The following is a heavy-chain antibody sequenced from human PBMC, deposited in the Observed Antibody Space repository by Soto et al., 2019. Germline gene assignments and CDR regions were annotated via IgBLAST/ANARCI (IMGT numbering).Heavy chain of an antibody. V-gene: IGHV3-74*01. CDR1: GFTFSSYW. CDR2: INSDGSST. Sequence: PGGSLRLSCAASGFTFSSYWMHWVCQAPGKGLVWVSRINSDGSSTSCADSVKGRFTISRDNAKNTLYLQMNSLRAEDTAVYYCARDGPMTSDDAFDIWGQGTMVTVPS. CDR3: ARDGPMTSDDAFDI. J-gene: IGHJ3*02. D-gene: IGHD4-17*01.